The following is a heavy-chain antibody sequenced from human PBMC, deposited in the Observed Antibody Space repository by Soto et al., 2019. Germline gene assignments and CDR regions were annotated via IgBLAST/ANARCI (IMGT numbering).Heavy chain of an antibody. D-gene: IGHD1-26*01. J-gene: IGHJ4*02. V-gene: IGHV1-18*01. CDR3: ARESGSDVSATGAVFDY. Sequence: ASVKVSCKASGYIFISYGIIWVRQAPGQGLEWMGWISGYNGNTNYAQKVQGRVTMTTDTSTSTAYMELRSLRYDDTAVYYCARESGSDVSATGAVFDYRGKRALVTVSS. CDR2: ISGYNGNT. CDR1: GYIFISYG.